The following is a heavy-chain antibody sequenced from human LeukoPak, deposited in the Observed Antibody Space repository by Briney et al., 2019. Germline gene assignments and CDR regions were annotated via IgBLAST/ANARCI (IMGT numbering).Heavy chain of an antibody. V-gene: IGHV3-20*04. CDR2: INWNGGST. CDR1: GFTFDEYG. D-gene: IGHD3-9*01. J-gene: IGHJ4*02. CDR3: ARAEGDHYDTTYDY. Sequence: PGGSLRLSCAASGFTFDEYGMSWVRQAPGKGLEWVSGINWNGGSTGYADSVKGRFTISRDNAKNSLYLQMNSLRAEDTALYYCARAEGDHYDTTYDYWGQGTLVTVSS.